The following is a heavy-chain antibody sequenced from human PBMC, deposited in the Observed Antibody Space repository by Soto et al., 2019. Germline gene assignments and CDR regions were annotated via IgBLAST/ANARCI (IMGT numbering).Heavy chain of an antibody. CDR2: INHSGST. CDR3: TLRYCSGGSCLVYSDY. Sequence: SETLSLTCAVYGGSFSGYYWSWIRQPPGKGLEWIGEINHSGSTNYNPSLKSRVTISVDTSKNQFSLKLSSVTAADTAVYYCTLRYCSGGSCLVYSDYRGKGTLVTVSS. V-gene: IGHV4-34*01. CDR1: GGSFSGYY. J-gene: IGHJ4*02. D-gene: IGHD2-15*01.